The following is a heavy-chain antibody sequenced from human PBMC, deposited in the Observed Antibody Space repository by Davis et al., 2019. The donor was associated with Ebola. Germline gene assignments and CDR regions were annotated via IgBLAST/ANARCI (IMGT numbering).Heavy chain of an antibody. Sequence: GESPKIPCAAPGFPFRGSAMHRVRQASGKGLEWVGRISSKANSYATAYAASVKGRFTISRDDSKNTAYLQMNSLKTEDAAVYYCTGAVTTSDYWGQGTLVTVSS. J-gene: IGHJ4*02. D-gene: IGHD4-17*01. CDR2: ISSKANSYAT. CDR1: GFPFRGSA. V-gene: IGHV3-73*01. CDR3: TGAVTTSDY.